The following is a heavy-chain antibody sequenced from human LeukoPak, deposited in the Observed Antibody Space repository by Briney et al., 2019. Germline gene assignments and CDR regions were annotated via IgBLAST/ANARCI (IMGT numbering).Heavy chain of an antibody. CDR1: GYTFTSYG. CDR2: ISAYNGNT. V-gene: IGHV1-18*01. Sequence: RWASVKVSCKASGYTFTSYGISWARQAPGQGLEWMGWISAYNGNTNYAQKLQGRVTMTTDTSTSTAYMELRSLRSDDTAVYYCARDQGWIQLWALDYWGQGTLVTVSS. CDR3: ARDQGWIQLWALDY. J-gene: IGHJ4*02. D-gene: IGHD5-18*01.